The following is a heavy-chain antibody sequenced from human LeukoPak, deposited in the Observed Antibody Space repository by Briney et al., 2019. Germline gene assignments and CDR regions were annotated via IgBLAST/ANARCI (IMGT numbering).Heavy chain of an antibody. CDR3: AKEGSSGWYDY. J-gene: IGHJ4*02. D-gene: IGHD6-19*01. V-gene: IGHV3-9*03. CDR1: GFTFDDYA. Sequence: SGRSLRLYCAASGFTFDDYAMHWVRQAPGKGLEWVSGISWNSGSIGYADSVKGRFTISRDNAKNSLYLQMNSLRAEDMALYYCAKEGSSGWYDYWGQGTLVTVSS. CDR2: ISWNSGSI.